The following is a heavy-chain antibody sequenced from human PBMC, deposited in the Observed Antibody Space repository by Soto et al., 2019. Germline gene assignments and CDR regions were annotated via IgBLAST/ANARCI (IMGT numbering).Heavy chain of an antibody. Sequence: QVQLVQSGAEVKKPGASVKVSCKVSGYTLTELAMHWVRQAPGKGLEWMGGFDPEDGETIYAQKFQGRVTMIEDTSTDTAYMELSSLRSEDTAVYYCATPEGLYFDGRGSQPHWYFDLWGRGTLVTVSS. CDR3: ATPEGLYFDGRGSQPHWYFDL. D-gene: IGHD2-8*01. CDR2: FDPEDGET. J-gene: IGHJ2*01. CDR1: GYTLTELA. V-gene: IGHV1-24*01.